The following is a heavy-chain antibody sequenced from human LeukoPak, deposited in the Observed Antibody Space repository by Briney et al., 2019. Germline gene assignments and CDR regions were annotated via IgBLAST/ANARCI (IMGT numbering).Heavy chain of an antibody. Sequence: SETLSLTCTVSGGSISSYYWSWIRQPPGKGLEWIGYIYTSGSTNYNPSLKSRVTISVDTSKNQFSLKLSSVTAADTAVYYCARLVTYYYDSSGYYASYYYMDVWGKGTTVTASS. V-gene: IGHV4-4*09. D-gene: IGHD3-22*01. J-gene: IGHJ6*03. CDR3: ARLVTYYYDSSGYYASYYYMDV. CDR1: GGSISSYY. CDR2: IYTSGST.